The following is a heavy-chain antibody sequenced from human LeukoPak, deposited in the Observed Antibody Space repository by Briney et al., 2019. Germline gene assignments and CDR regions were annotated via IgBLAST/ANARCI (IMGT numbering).Heavy chain of an antibody. CDR3: AGDRATSYFDY. J-gene: IGHJ4*02. D-gene: IGHD1-26*01. Sequence: GTSLRLSCAASGFTFRSHGMHWVRQAPGKGLEWVAFIWYDGSNKYYTDSVKGRFTISGDNSKNTLYLQMNSLRAEDTAVYYCAGDRATSYFDYWGQGALVTISS. CDR2: IWYDGSNK. CDR1: GFTFRSHG. V-gene: IGHV3-33*01.